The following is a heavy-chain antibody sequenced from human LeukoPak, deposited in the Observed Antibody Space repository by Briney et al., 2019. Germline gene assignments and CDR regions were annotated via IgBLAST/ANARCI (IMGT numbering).Heavy chain of an antibody. J-gene: IGHJ4*02. CDR3: ARLLRYSSSWYYFDY. V-gene: IGHV4-59*08. CDR1: GGSISSYY. Sequence: ASETLSLTCTVSGGSISSYYWGWIRQPPGKGLEWIGYIYYSGSTNYNPSLKSRVTISVDTSKNQFSLKLSSVTAADTAVYYCARLLRYSSSWYYFDYWGQGTLVTVSS. D-gene: IGHD6-13*01. CDR2: IYYSGST.